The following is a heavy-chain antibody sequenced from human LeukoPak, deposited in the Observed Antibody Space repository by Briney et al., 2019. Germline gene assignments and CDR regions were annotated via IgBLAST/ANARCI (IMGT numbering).Heavy chain of an antibody. Sequence: SETLSLTCTVSGDSISRYYWTWIRQSAGKGLEWIGLIYTSGITNYNPSLKSRVTMSVDTSKNQLSLELSSVTAADAAVYYCARKDGDYWGQGMLVTVSS. V-gene: IGHV4-4*07. D-gene: IGHD5-24*01. J-gene: IGHJ4*02. CDR3: ARKDGDY. CDR1: GDSISRYY. CDR2: IYTSGIT.